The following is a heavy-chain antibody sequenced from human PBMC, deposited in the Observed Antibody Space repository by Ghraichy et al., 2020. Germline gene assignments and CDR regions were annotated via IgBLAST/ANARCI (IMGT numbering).Heavy chain of an antibody. Sequence: LRLSCAISGDSVSSDTAAWTCIRQSPSRDLEWLGRTYYRSGWYIDYAVSVKSRLTINPDTSKNQFSLQLNSVIPEDTAVYYCAREIRAFDYWGQGTLVTVSS. CDR3: AREIRAFDY. CDR1: GDSVSSDTAA. D-gene: IGHD3-16*01. J-gene: IGHJ4*02. CDR2: TYYRSGWYI. V-gene: IGHV6-1*01.